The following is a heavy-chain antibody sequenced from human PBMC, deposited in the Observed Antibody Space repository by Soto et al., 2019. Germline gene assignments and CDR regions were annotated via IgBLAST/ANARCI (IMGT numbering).Heavy chain of an antibody. CDR2: ISYDGSNK. J-gene: IGHJ4*02. CDR3: AKEHYYGSGSYYNSYYFDY. Sequence: QVQLVESGGGVVQPGRSLRLSCAASGFTFSSYGMHWVRQAPGKGLEWVAVISYDGSNKYYADSVKGRFTISRDNSKNTLYLQMNSLRAEDTAVYYCAKEHYYGSGSYYNSYYFDYWGQGTLVTVSS. CDR1: GFTFSSYG. V-gene: IGHV3-30*18. D-gene: IGHD3-10*01.